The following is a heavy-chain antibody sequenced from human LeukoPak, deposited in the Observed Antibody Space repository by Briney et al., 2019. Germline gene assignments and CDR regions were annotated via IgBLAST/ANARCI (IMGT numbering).Heavy chain of an antibody. CDR1: GFTFSSYS. V-gene: IGHV3-21*01. J-gene: IGHJ4*02. CDR3: ARDGGGEVDY. Sequence: PWGSLRLSRAASGFTFSSYSMNWVRQAPGKGLEWVSSISSSSSYIYYANSVKGRFTISRDNAKNSLYLQMNSLRAEDTAVYYCARDGGGEVDYWGQGTLVTVSS. D-gene: IGHD3-16*01. CDR2: ISSSSSYI.